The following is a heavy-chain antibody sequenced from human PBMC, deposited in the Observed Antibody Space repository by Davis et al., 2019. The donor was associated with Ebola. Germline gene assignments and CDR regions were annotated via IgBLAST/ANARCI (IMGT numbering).Heavy chain of an antibody. D-gene: IGHD2-2*01. J-gene: IGHJ5*02. V-gene: IGHV3-23*01. CDR2: INGSGGST. Sequence: PSETLSLTCTVSGGSISSYYWSWVRQAPGKGLEWVSGINGSGGSTYYADSVKGRFTISRDNSKNTLYLQMNSLRAEDTAVYYCAKEGSPLSDVLLVPAPFGWFDPWGQGTLVTVSS. CDR3: AKEGSPLSDVLLVPAPFGWFDP. CDR1: GGSISSYY.